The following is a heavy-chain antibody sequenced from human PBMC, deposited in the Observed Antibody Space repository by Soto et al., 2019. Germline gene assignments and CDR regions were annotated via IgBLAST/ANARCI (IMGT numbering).Heavy chain of an antibody. CDR1: GFTFSTYT. J-gene: IGHJ5*01. CDR2: ISSGSSYI. Sequence: GGSLRLSCAASGFTFSTYTMNWVRQAPGKGLEWISSISSGSSYIYYAGSVKGRFTISGDNAKNSLFLQMNSLRADDTAVYYCARDILSGGAYPDSWGQGTKVTVSS. CDR3: ARDILSGGAYPDS. V-gene: IGHV3-21*01. D-gene: IGHD3-10*01.